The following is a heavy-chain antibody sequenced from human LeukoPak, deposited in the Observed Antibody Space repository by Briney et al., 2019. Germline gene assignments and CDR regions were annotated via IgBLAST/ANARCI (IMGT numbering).Heavy chain of an antibody. D-gene: IGHD3-22*01. Sequence: SETLSLTCTVSGDSVSSTNYYWGWIRQPPGWGLEWIASIRYSESAYYSPSLKSRATISVDTSKNQFSLRLRSLTATDTAVYYCATQDSSHYWGQGTRVTVSS. V-gene: IGHV4-39*01. CDR3: ATQDSSHY. CDR2: IRYSESA. J-gene: IGHJ4*02. CDR1: GDSVSSTNYY.